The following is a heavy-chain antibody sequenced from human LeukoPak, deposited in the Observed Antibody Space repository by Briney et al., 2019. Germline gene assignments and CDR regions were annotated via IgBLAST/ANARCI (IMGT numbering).Heavy chain of an antibody. CDR2: IYTSGST. CDR3: ASADGAYGGNLHYFDY. D-gene: IGHD4/OR15-4a*01. Sequence: SETLSLTCTVSGGSISNGSYYWSWIRQPAGKGLEWIVRIYTSGSTNYNPSLKRRVTISVDTSKNQFSLKLSSVTAADTAVYYCASADGAYGGNLHYFDYWGQGTLVTVSS. V-gene: IGHV4-61*02. J-gene: IGHJ4*02. CDR1: GGSISNGSYY.